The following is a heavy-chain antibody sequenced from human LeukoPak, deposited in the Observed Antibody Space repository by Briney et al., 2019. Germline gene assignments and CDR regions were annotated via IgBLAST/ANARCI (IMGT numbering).Heavy chain of an antibody. J-gene: IGHJ3*02. D-gene: IGHD5-18*01. Sequence: SETLSLTCTVSGDSISSYYWSWIRQPPGKGLEWIGCIYYSGNTNYNPSLKSRVTISIDTSKNQFSLKLSSVTAADTAVYYCARDEYSYGLSAFDIWGQGTMVTVSS. CDR3: ARDEYSYGLSAFDI. CDR2: IYYSGNT. V-gene: IGHV4-59*01. CDR1: GDSISSYY.